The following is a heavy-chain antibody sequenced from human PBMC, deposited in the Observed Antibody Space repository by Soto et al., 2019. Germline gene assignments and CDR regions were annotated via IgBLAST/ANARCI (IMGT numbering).Heavy chain of an antibody. CDR1: GGTFSSYA. D-gene: IGHD3-22*01. CDR2: IIPIFGTA. CDR3: ARGVHYDRSAYYYFY. V-gene: IGHV1-69*01. J-gene: IGHJ4*02. Sequence: QVQLAQSGAEVKKPGSSVKVSCKASGGTFSSYAIDWVRQAPGQGLEWMGGIIPIFGTANYAQKFQGRITSTADESTSTAYMELRSLRSEDTAVYYCARGVHYDRSAYYYFYWGQGTLVTVSS.